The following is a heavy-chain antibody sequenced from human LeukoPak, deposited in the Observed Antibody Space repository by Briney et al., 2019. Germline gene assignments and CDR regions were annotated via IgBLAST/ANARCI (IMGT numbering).Heavy chain of an antibody. V-gene: IGHV3-23*01. J-gene: IGHJ4*02. CDR1: GFTFSSYA. CDR2: ISGSGGST. D-gene: IGHD1-26*01. Sequence: PGGSLRLSCAASGFTFSSYAMSWVRQAPGKGLEWVSAISGSGGSTYYADSVKGRFTISRDNSKNTLYPQMNSLRAEDTAVYYCAKHFSGSYYVGVFDYWGQGTLVTVSS. CDR3: AKHFSGSYYVGVFDY.